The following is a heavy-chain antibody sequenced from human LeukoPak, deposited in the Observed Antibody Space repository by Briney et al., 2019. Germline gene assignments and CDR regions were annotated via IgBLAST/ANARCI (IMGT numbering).Heavy chain of an antibody. Sequence: SETLSLTCAVYGGSFSGYNWSWIRQPPGKGLEWIGEINHSGSTNYNPSLKSRVTISVDSSKNQFSLKLSSVTAADTAVYYCARTQEAGYSSGWYDSYYYYYMDVWGKGTTVTISS. V-gene: IGHV4-34*01. J-gene: IGHJ6*03. CDR2: INHSGST. CDR3: ARTQEAGYSSGWYDSYYYYYMDV. D-gene: IGHD6-19*01. CDR1: GGSFSGYN.